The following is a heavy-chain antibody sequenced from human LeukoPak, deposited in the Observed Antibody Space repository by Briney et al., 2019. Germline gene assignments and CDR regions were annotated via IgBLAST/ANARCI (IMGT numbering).Heavy chain of an antibody. CDR3: ARLNYYYGMDV. V-gene: IGHV4-59*01. Sequence: SETLSLTCTVSGGSISSYYWSWIRQPPGKGLEWIGYIYYSGSTDYNPSLKSRVTISVDTSKNQFSLKLSSVTAADTAVYYCARLNYYYGMDVWGQGTTVTVSS. J-gene: IGHJ6*02. CDR1: GGSISSYY. CDR2: IYYSGST.